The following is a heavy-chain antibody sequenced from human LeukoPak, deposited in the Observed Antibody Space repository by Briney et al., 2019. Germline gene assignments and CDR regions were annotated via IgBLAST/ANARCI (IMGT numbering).Heavy chain of an antibody. D-gene: IGHD6-6*01. CDR2: IYPGDSDT. CDR3: ARQGDAVPYDS. Sequence: AESLKISCKGSGYRFTNYWIGWVRQMPKKRLEWMAIIYPGDSDTKYSPSFQGQVTLSVDRSISTAYLQWSSLKASDTAIYFCARQGDAVPYDSWGQGTLVTVSS. J-gene: IGHJ4*02. V-gene: IGHV5-51*01. CDR1: GYRFTNYW.